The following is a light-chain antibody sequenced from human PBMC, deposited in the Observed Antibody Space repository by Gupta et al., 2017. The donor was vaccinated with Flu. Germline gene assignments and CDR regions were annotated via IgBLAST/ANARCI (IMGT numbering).Light chain of an antibody. Sequence: QSVLTQPPSVSGAPGQRVPIPCTGSSSNIGAGHDVHWYQVLPETAPKLLISANSNRPSGVADRFSGSKSDTSASLAITGLQAEDEADYYCQSFDDSLDAYVFGTGTKVSVL. J-gene: IGLJ1*01. CDR2: ANS. CDR3: QSFDDSLDAYV. CDR1: SSNIGAGHD. V-gene: IGLV1-40*01.